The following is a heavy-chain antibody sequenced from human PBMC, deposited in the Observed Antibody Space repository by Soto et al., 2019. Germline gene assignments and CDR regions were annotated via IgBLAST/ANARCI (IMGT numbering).Heavy chain of an antibody. Sequence: PSETLSLTCTVSGGSISSYYWSWIRQPAGKGLEWIGHISTTETTNYNPSLKSRVTISLDTSKNQYSLKLSSVTAADTAVYYCARGFDYWGQGTLVTVS. CDR1: GGSISSYY. J-gene: IGHJ4*02. CDR2: ISTTETT. V-gene: IGHV4-4*07. CDR3: ARGFDY.